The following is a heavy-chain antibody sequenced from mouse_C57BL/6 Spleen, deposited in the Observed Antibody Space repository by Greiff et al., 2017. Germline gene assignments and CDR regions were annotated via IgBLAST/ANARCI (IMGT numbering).Heavy chain of an antibody. V-gene: IGHV1-69*01. CDR1: GYTFTSYW. D-gene: IGHD2-5*01. J-gene: IGHJ4*01. CDR3: ANYYSNFYAMDD. Sequence: QVQLQQPGAELVMPGASVKLSCKASGYTFTSYWMHWVKQRPGQGLEWIGEIDPSDSYTNYNQKFKGKSTLTVDKSSSTAYMQLSSLTSEDSAVYYCANYYSNFYAMDDWGQGTSVTVSS. CDR2: IDPSDSYT.